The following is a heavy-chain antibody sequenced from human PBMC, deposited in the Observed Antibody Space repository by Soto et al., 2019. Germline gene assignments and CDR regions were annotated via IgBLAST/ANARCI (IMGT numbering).Heavy chain of an antibody. D-gene: IGHD3-3*01. CDR1: GGSFSGYY. V-gene: IGHV4-59*01. J-gene: IGHJ6*03. CDR3: ARVGGSYYDFWSGYYIGYYYYYMDV. CDR2: IYYSGST. Sequence: SETLSLTCAVYGGSFSGYYWSWIRQPPGKGLEWIGYIYYSGSTNYNPSLKSRVTISVDTSKNQFSLKLSSVTAADTAVYYCARVGGSYYDFWSGYYIGYYYYYMDVWGKGTTVTVSS.